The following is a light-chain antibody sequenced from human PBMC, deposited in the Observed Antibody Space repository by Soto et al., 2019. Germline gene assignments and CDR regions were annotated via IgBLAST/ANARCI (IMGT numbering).Light chain of an antibody. CDR1: QSVSSW. CDR2: KAS. J-gene: IGKJ2*01. Sequence: DIQMTQSPSTLSASVGDRVTITCRASQSVSSWLAWYQQKPGKAPKLLISKASTLESGVPSRFSGSESGTEFILTISSLQPDDFASYYCQQYKSHSSFGQGTKLEIK. V-gene: IGKV1-5*03. CDR3: QQYKSHSS.